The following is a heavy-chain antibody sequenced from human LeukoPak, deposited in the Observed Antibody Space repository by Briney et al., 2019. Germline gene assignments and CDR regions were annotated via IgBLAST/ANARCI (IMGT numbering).Heavy chain of an antibody. J-gene: IGHJ4*02. D-gene: IGHD3-10*01. CDR3: ARLYYYGSGSSFDY. CDR2: IKQDGSEK. V-gene: IGHV3-7*01. CDR1: GFTFSSYW. Sequence: PGGSLRLSCAASGFTFSSYWMSWVRQAPGKGLEWVANIKQDGSEKYYVDSVKGRFTISRDNAKNSLYLQMNSLRAEDTAVYYCARLYYYGSGSSFDYWGQGTLVTVSP.